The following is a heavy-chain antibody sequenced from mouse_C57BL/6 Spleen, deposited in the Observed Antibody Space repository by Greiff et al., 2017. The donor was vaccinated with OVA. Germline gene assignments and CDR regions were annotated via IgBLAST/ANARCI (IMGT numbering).Heavy chain of an antibody. CDR3: ARGIIDYYGSSPYFDV. J-gene: IGHJ1*03. CDR1: GYAFSSSW. Sequence: VQLQQSGPELVKPGASVKISCKASGYAFSSSWMNWVKQRPGKGLEGIGRIYPGDGDTNYNGKFKGKATLTADKSSSTAYMQLSSLTSEDSAVYFCARGIIDYYGSSPYFDVWGTGTTVTVSS. CDR2: IYPGDGDT. V-gene: IGHV1-82*01. D-gene: IGHD1-1*01.